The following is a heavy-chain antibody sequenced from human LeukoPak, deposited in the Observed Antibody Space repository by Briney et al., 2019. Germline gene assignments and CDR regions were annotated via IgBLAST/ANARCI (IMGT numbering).Heavy chain of an antibody. CDR2: ISSSSSTI. CDR1: GFTFSSYS. Sequence: GGSLRLSCAASGFTFSSYSMNWVRQAPGKGLEWVSYISSSSSTIYYADSVKGRFTISRDNAKNSLYLQMNSLRAEDTAVYYCARDLLWFGEVMWNYYYGMDVWGQGTTVTVSS. D-gene: IGHD3-10*01. CDR3: ARDLLWFGEVMWNYYYGMDV. V-gene: IGHV3-48*04. J-gene: IGHJ6*02.